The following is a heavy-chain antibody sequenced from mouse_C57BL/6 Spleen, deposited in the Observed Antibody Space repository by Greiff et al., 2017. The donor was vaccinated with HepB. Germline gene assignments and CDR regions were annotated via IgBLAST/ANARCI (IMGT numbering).Heavy chain of an antibody. CDR3: TRETTVERDWYFDV. J-gene: IGHJ1*03. D-gene: IGHD1-1*01. CDR1: GFTFSDAW. CDR2: IRNKANNHAT. V-gene: IGHV6-6*01. Sequence: EVQLQQSGGGLVQPGGSMKLSCAASGFTFSDAWMDWVRQSPEKGLEWVAEIRNKANNHATYYAESVKGRFTISRDDSKSSVYLQMNSLRAEDTGIYYCTRETTVERDWYFDVWGTGTTVTVSS.